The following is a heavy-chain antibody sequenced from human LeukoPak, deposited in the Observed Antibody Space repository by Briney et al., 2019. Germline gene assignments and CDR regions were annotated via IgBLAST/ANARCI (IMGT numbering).Heavy chain of an antibody. CDR3: AKDLRWLVGADS. Sequence: GGSLRLSCAASGFTFSSYSMNWVRQAPGKGLEWVSYISSSSSTIYYADSVKGRFTISRDNSKNTLYLQMSSLRAEDTAVYYCAKDLRWLVGADSWGQGTLVTVSS. V-gene: IGHV3-48*01. J-gene: IGHJ4*02. CDR1: GFTFSSYS. D-gene: IGHD6-19*01. CDR2: ISSSSSTI.